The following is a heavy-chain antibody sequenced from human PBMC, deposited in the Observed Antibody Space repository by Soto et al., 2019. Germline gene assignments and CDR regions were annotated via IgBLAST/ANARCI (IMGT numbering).Heavy chain of an antibody. CDR1: GYSFTSYW. Sequence: PGESLKISCKGSGYSFTSYWIGWVRQMPGKGLEWMGIIYPGDSDTRYSPSFQGQVTISADKSISTAYLQWSSLKASDTAMYYCARQSYGSLWFGGTIDYWGQGTLVTVSS. V-gene: IGHV5-51*01. CDR2: IYPGDSDT. CDR3: ARQSYGSLWFGGTIDY. J-gene: IGHJ4*02. D-gene: IGHD3-10*01.